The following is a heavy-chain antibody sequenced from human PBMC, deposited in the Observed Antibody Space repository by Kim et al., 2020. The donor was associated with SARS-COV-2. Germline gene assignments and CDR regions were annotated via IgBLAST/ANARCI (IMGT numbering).Heavy chain of an antibody. Sequence: GGSLRLSCAASGFTFDDYAMHWVRQPPGKGLEWVSGISWNSAFIFYADSVRGRFTISRDNAKNSLYLQMSSLSDEDTAFYYCAKDMGTTPSSSVDYWGQG. D-gene: IGHD2-2*01. V-gene: IGHV3-9*01. J-gene: IGHJ4*02. CDR1: GFTFDDYA. CDR3: AKDMGTTPSSSVDY. CDR2: ISWNSAFI.